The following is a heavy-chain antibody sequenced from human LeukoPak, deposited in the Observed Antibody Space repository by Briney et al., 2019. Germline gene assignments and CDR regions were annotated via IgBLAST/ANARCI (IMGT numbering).Heavy chain of an antibody. Sequence: KSSETLSLTCAVYGGSFSGYYWTWIRQSPGKGLEWIGEINHSGTTNYNPSLKSRVTISIDTSKNQFSLKLSSVTAADTAVYYCARGPTIDYDILTGYYYFDYWGQGTLVTVSS. CDR2: INHSGTT. J-gene: IGHJ4*02. D-gene: IGHD3-9*01. CDR1: GGSFSGYY. CDR3: ARGPTIDYDILTGYYYFDY. V-gene: IGHV4-34*01.